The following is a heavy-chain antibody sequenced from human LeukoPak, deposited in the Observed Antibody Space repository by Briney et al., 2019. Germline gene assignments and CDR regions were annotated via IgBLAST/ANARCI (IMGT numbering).Heavy chain of an antibody. D-gene: IGHD2-15*01. CDR1: GFTVNSNY. J-gene: IGHJ4*02. CDR2: MFSGGAT. Sequence: GGSLTLSCVASGFTVNSNYMTWVRQAPGKGLEWVSVMFSGGATYFADSVKGRFTISRDDSNNTLSLHMKTLRTDDTAVYYCAKDLYCSGGSCYSWPDYWGQGTLVTVSS. CDR3: AKDLYCSGGSCYSWPDY. V-gene: IGHV3-53*01.